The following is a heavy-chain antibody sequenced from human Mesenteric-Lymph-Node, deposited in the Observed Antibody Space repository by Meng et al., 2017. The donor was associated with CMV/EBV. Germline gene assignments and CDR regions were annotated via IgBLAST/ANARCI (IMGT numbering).Heavy chain of an antibody. D-gene: IGHD3-22*01. CDR1: GYTFTSYA. Sequence: KVSCKASGYTFTSYAVTWVRQAPGQGLEWMGWINTKTGAPTYAQGFTGRFVFSLDTSVTTAYLQITSLKAEDTAVYYCARSSGYSEYWGQGTLVTVS. J-gene: IGHJ4*02. V-gene: IGHV7-4-1*02. CDR2: INTKTGAP. CDR3: ARSSGYSEY.